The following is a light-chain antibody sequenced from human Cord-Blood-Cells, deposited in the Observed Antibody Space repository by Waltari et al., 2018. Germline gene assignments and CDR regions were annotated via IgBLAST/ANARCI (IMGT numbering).Light chain of an antibody. CDR3: QQSYSTPLT. Sequence: DIQMTQSPSSLSASVGDRVTITCRASQSISSYLNWYQQKPGKAPKLRIYAASSLQSGVPSRFSGSGSGTDFTLTISSLQPEDFATYYCQQSYSTPLTFGGGTNVEIK. J-gene: IGKJ4*01. CDR2: AAS. V-gene: IGKV1-39*01. CDR1: QSISSY.